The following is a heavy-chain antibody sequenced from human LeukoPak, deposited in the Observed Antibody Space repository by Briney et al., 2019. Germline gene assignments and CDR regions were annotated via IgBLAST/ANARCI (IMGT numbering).Heavy chain of an antibody. CDR2: INPNRGGT. V-gene: IGHV1-2*02. CDR1: GYTFIGYY. D-gene: IGHD3-16*02. CDR3: ASGRLYGSGSYRSFDY. J-gene: IGHJ4*02. Sequence: ASVKVSCKASGYTFIGYYMQWVRQAPGQGLEWMGWINPNRGGTNYAQKFQGRVTMTRDTSISTAYMELSRLRSDDTAVYYCASGRLYGSGSYRSFDYWGQGTLVTVSS.